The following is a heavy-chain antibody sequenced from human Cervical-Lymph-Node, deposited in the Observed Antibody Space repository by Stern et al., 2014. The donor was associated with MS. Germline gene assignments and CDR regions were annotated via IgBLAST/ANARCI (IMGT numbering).Heavy chain of an antibody. D-gene: IGHD2-15*01. CDR3: ARALLGSEIAFEI. V-gene: IGHV1-18*01. Sequence: QVQLVQSGAEVKKPGASVKVSCKASGYTFTSYGISWVRQAPGQGLEWMGWISAYNGTKTYAQKFEGRGPITTATSTSTAYRELRSLRSDDTAVYSGARALLGSEIAFEIGAQGTMVTVSS. CDR1: GYTFTSYG. J-gene: IGHJ3*02. CDR2: ISAYNGTK.